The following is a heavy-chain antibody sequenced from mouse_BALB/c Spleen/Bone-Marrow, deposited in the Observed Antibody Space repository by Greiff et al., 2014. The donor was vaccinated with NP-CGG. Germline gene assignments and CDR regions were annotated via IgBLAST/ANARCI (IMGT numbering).Heavy chain of an antibody. CDR2: IWSGGST. CDR1: GFSLTSYG. J-gene: IGHJ3*01. Sequence: VMLVESGPGLVQPSQSLSITCTVSGFSLTSYGVHWVRQSPGKGLEWLGLIWSGGSTDYNAAFISRLSISKDNSKSQVFFEMSSLQANDTAIYYCARNSRGYGNSFAYWGQGTLVTVSA. CDR3: ARNSRGYGNSFAY. V-gene: IGHV2-2*02. D-gene: IGHD2-10*02.